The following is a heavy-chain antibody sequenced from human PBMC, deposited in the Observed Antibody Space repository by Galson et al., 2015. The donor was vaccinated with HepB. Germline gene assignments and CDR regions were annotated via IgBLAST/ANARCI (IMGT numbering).Heavy chain of an antibody. V-gene: IGHV3-48*04. CDR1: GFTFSSYS. J-gene: IGHJ6*02. CDR3: ARDRGGSGSYLSYYNGIDV. Sequence: SLRLSCAASGFTFSSYSISWVRQAPGKGLEWVSYIGYSSSTIYYADSVKGRFTISRDNAKDSVYLEMNSLRAEDTAVYYCARDRGGSGSYLSYYNGIDVWGQGTTVTVSS. D-gene: IGHD3-10*01. CDR2: IGYSSSTI.